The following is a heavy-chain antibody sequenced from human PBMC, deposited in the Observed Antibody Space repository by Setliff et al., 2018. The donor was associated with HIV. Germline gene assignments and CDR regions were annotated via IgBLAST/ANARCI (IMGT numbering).Heavy chain of an antibody. V-gene: IGHV1-18*01. CDR3: ARGGGLKPFGYQLDY. CDR1: GYTFSRFG. J-gene: IGHJ4*02. D-gene: IGHD2-2*01. CDR2: ISVYNGNR. Sequence: ASVKVSCKTSGYTFSRFGITWVRQAPGQGLEWMGWISVYNGNRDYALNFQGRVTLTTDTSASTAYMELTSLRSDDTAVYYCARGGGLKPFGYQLDYWGQGTLVTVSS.